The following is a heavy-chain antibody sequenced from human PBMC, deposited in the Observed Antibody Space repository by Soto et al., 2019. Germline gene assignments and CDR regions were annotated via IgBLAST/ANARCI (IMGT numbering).Heavy chain of an antibody. CDR2: VWYDGSSK. V-gene: IGHV3-33*01. Sequence: PGGSLRLSCEASGFTFSNFGMNWVRQAPGKGLEWVARVWYDGSSKYYVDSVKGRFTISRDNSKETVYLQMNSLRAEDTGVYYCAREIDSNYAGMDVWGQGTKVTVSS. CDR1: GFTFSNFG. D-gene: IGHD4-4*01. CDR3: AREIDSNYAGMDV. J-gene: IGHJ6*02.